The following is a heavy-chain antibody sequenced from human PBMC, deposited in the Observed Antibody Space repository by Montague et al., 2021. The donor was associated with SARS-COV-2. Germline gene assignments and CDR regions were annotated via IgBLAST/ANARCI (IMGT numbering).Heavy chain of an antibody. J-gene: IGHJ3*01. CDR3: ARETMTGYAFDV. D-gene: IGHD1-14*01. Sequence: NPSFKSRVSISLDTSKNQVSLKLRSVTTADTAVYYCARETMTGYAFDVWGQGTMVTVSP. V-gene: IGHV4-4*07.